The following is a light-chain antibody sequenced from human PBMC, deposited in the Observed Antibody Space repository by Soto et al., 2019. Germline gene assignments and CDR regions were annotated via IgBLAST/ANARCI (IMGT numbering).Light chain of an antibody. CDR2: STL. CDR1: SGAVTSGYY. J-gene: IGLJ2*01. V-gene: IGLV7-43*01. CDR3: LLYYGGVQV. Sequence: QTVVTQEPSLPVSPGWKVTLTCASSSGAVTSGYYPNWFQQKPGQAPRALLYSTLNKHSWSPARFSGSLLGSKAALTLAGVQPEDEAEYYCLLYYGGVQVFGGGTKLTVL.